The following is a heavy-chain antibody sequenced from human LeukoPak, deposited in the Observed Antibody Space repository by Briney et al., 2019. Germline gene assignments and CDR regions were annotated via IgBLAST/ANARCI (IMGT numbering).Heavy chain of an antibody. CDR2: IIPIFGTA. V-gene: IGHV1-69*13. CDR3: ARRRAEGHYYGSGSYYRDYYYYMDV. D-gene: IGHD3-10*01. J-gene: IGHJ6*03. Sequence: SVKVSCKASGGTFSSYAISWVRQAPGQGLEWMGGIIPIFGTANYAQKFQGRVTITADESTSTAYMELRSLRSDDTAVYYCARRRAEGHYYGSGSYYRDYYYYMDVWGKGTTVTISS. CDR1: GGTFSSYA.